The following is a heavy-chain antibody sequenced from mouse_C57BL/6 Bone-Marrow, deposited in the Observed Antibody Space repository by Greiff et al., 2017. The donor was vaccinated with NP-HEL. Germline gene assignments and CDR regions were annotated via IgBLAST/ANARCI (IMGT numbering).Heavy chain of an antibody. CDR1: GYTFTSYW. CDR3: ARRGLRRDWYFDV. Sequence: QVQLQQPGAELVKPGASVKLSCKASGYTFTSYWMHWVKQRPGRGLEWIGRIYPNSGGTKYNEKFKGKATLTADKPSSTAYMQLSSLTSEDSAVYYCARRGLRRDWYFDVWGTGTTVTVSS. CDR2: IYPNSGGT. D-gene: IGHD2-4*01. V-gene: IGHV1-72*01. J-gene: IGHJ1*03.